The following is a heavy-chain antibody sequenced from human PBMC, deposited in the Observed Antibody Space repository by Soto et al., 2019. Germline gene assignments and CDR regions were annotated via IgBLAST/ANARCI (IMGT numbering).Heavy chain of an antibody. V-gene: IGHV4-34*01. CDR2: INHSGST. D-gene: IGHD3-10*01. Sequence: SETLSLTCAVYGGSFSGYDWSWIRQPPGRGLEWIGEINHSGSTNYNASLRSRVTISVDNSKNHFSLKLASVTAADTAVYYCAARSLRRPIYWGRGTLVTVSS. J-gene: IGHJ4*02. CDR1: GGSFSGYD. CDR3: AARSLRRPIY.